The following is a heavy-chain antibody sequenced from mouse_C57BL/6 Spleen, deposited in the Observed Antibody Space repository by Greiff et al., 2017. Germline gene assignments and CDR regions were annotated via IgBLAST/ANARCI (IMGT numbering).Heavy chain of an antibody. V-gene: IGHV1-9*01. Sequence: QVQLKESGAELMKPGASVKLSCKATGYTFTGYWIEWVKQRPGHGLEWIGEILPGSGSTNYNEKFKGKATFTADTSSNTAYMQLSSLTTEDSAIYYCARRGYYYGSSGDYAMDYWGQGTSVTVSS. CDR1: GYTFTGYW. CDR2: ILPGSGST. D-gene: IGHD1-1*01. CDR3: ARRGYYYGSSGDYAMDY. J-gene: IGHJ4*01.